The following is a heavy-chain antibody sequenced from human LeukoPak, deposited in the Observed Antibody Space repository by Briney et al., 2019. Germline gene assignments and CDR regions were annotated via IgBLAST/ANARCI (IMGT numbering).Heavy chain of an antibody. V-gene: IGHV3-48*01. J-gene: IGHJ5*01. Sequence: QAGGSLRLSCAASGFTFGIYAMNWVRQAPGKGLEWVSYIGPSGSNIYYADSVKGRFTISRDNAKDSLYLQMNSLRAEDTAVYYXXXXXXHCSGDMCYNIRFDSWGQGTLVTVSS. CDR2: IGPSGSNI. CDR3: XXXXXHCSGDMCYNIRFDS. CDR1: GFTFGIYA. D-gene: IGHD2-15*01.